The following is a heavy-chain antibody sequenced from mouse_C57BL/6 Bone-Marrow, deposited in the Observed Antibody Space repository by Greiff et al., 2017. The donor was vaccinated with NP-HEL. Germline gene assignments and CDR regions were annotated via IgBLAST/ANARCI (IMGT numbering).Heavy chain of an antibody. Sequence: DVKLVESEGGLVQPGSSMKLSCTASGFTFSDYYMAWVRQVPEKGLEWVANINYDGSSTYYLDSLKSRFIISRDNAKNILYLQMSSLKSEDTATYYCARDRVLRGYFDVWGTGTTVTVSS. D-gene: IGHD1-1*01. CDR3: ARDRVLRGYFDV. CDR2: INYDGSST. CDR1: GFTFSDYY. V-gene: IGHV5-16*01. J-gene: IGHJ1*03.